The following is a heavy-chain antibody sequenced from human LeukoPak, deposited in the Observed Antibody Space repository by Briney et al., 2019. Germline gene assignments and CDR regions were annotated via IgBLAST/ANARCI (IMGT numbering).Heavy chain of an antibody. V-gene: IGHV4-39*01. J-gene: IGHJ4*02. CDR3: ARIDMTVAGARNNFDY. Sequence: SETLSLTCTVSGVSIISTSYYWGWIRQPPGKGLEWIGSIYYSGSTYYNPSLKSRVTISVDTSKNQFSLKLSSVTAADTAVYFCARIDMTVAGARNNFDYWGQGTLVTVSS. CDR1: GVSIISTSYY. CDR2: IYYSGST. D-gene: IGHD6-19*01.